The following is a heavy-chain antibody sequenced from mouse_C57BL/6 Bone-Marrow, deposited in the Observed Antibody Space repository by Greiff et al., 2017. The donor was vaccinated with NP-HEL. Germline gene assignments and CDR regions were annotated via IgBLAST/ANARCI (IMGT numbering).Heavy chain of an antibody. CDR3: TRWSYGSSYD. J-gene: IGHJ2*01. D-gene: IGHD1-1*01. V-gene: IGHV1-15*01. CDR2: IDPETGGT. CDR1: GYTFTDYE. Sequence: QVQLQQSGAELVRPGASVTLSCKASGYTFTDYEMHWVKQTPVHGLEWIGAIDPETGGTAYNQKFKGKAILTADKSSSTAYMELRSLTSEDSAVYYCTRWSYGSSYDRGQGTTLTVSS.